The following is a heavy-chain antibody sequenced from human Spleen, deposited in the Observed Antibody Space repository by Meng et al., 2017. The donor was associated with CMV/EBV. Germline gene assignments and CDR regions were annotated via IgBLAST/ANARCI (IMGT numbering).Heavy chain of an antibody. D-gene: IGHD1-26*01. CDR3: ARLSGFPRATHFDY. Sequence: GESLKISCEGSGYSFNSYWIAWVRQIPGKGLEWMGAIYPGDSDIRYSPSFEGQVSISADKSTGTASLQWSSLKASDTAMYYCARLSGFPRATHFDYWGQGTLVTVSS. V-gene: IGHV5-51*01. CDR1: GYSFNSYW. J-gene: IGHJ4*02. CDR2: IYPGDSDI.